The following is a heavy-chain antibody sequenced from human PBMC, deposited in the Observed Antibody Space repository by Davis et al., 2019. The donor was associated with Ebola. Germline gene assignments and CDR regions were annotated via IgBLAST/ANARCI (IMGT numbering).Heavy chain of an antibody. CDR1: GGSISSGDYY. D-gene: IGHD4-17*01. J-gene: IGHJ1*01. CDR2: IYYSGST. Sequence: SETLSLTCTVSGGSISSGDYYWSWIRQPPGKGLEWIGYIYYSGSTYYNPSLKSRVTISVDTSKRQFSLKVSSVTAADTAVYYCASPGDYVRYFQHWGQGTLVTVSS. V-gene: IGHV4-30-4*01. CDR3: ASPGDYVRYFQH.